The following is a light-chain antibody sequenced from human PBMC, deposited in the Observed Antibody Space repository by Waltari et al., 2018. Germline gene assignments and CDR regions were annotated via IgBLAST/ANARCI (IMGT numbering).Light chain of an antibody. Sequence: DIVMTQSPDSLAVSLGERATINCKSSQSVLYSSNNKNYLAWYQAKPGQPPKLLLSRASTREYGVPDRFSGSGSGTDFTLTISSLQAEDVAVYYCQQHYSTPLTFGGGTKVEIK. CDR2: RAS. J-gene: IGKJ4*01. CDR3: QQHYSTPLT. CDR1: QSVLYSSNNKNY. V-gene: IGKV4-1*01.